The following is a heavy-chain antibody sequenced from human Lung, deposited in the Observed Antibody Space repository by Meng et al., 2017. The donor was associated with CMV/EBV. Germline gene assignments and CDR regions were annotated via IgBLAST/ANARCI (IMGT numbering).Heavy chain of an antibody. D-gene: IGHD3-10*01. Sequence: GSXRLXCTASGGSISSYYWSWIRQPPGKGLEWIGYIYYSGSTNYNPSFKCRVTISVDTSKRQFSLKQSSGTAADTAVYYCATARGGSMVRGVKISPGPYYDEYCGMDVXGQGXTVTVSS. CDR3: ATARGGSMVRGVKISPGPYYDEYCGMDV. J-gene: IGHJ6*02. CDR2: IYYSGST. CDR1: GGSISSYY. V-gene: IGHV4-59*01.